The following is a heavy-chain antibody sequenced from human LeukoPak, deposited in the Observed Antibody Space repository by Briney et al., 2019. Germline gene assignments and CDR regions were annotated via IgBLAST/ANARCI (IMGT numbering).Heavy chain of an antibody. V-gene: IGHV3-21*04. J-gene: IGHJ4*02. CDR2: ISSSSSYI. CDR1: GFTFSNYW. CDR3: ARAAYYYDSSGYFPY. Sequence: PGGSLRLSCAASGFTFSNYWMHWVRQAPGKGLEWVSSISSSSSYIYYADSVKGRFTISRDNAKNSLYLQMNSLRAEDTALYYCARAAYYYDSSGYFPYWGQGTLVTVSS. D-gene: IGHD3-22*01.